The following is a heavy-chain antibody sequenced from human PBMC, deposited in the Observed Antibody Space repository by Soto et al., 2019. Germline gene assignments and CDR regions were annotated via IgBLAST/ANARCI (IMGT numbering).Heavy chain of an antibody. D-gene: IGHD4-17*01. CDR1: GGSILNGGHY. V-gene: IGHV4-31*03. J-gene: IGHJ4*02. Sequence: SETLSLTCTVSGGSILNGGHYWTWIRQQPGKGLEWIGRIFFSGNTHYNPALKSRLTFSLDTAKNQFSLKLTSVTAADTAIYYGARANYGGMLDFWGPGPLVTGSS. CDR2: IFFSGNT. CDR3: ARANYGGMLDF.